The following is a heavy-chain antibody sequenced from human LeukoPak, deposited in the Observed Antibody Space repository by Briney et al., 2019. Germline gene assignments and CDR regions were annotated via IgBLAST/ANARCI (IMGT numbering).Heavy chain of an antibody. CDR3: ARVDRSYSSGWKPGSYYFDY. CDR2: IYHSGST. CDR1: GGSISSGGYS. J-gene: IGHJ4*02. Sequence: SQTLSLTCAVSGGSISSGGYSWSWIRQPPGKGLEWIGYIYHSGSTYYNPSLKSRVTISVDRSKNQFSLKLSSVTAADTAVYYCARVDRSYSSGWKPGSYYFDYWGQGTLVTVSS. V-gene: IGHV4-30-2*01. D-gene: IGHD6-25*01.